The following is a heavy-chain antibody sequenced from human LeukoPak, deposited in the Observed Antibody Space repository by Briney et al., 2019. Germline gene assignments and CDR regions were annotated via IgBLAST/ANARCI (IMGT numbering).Heavy chain of an antibody. D-gene: IGHD6-19*01. V-gene: IGHV3-7*05. J-gene: IGHJ4*02. CDR3: ARDWNGSGWPTDY. CDR1: GFTFSSHW. Sequence: PGGSLRLSCAASGFTFSSHWMSWVRQVPGKGLEWVAIIKTDGREEDYVDAVKGRFTISRDNAKNCLYLQMNNLRAEDTAVYYCARDWNGSGWPTDYWGQGTLVTVSS. CDR2: IKTDGREE.